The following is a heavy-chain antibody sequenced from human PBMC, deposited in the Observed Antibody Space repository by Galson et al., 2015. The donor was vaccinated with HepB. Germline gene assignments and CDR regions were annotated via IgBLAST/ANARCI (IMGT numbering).Heavy chain of an antibody. CDR3: ARQTTTTVIYHGMDV. J-gene: IGHJ6*02. CDR2: INPNSGGT. CDR1: GYTFTGYY. Sequence: VKVSCKASGYTFTGYYMHWVRQAPGQGLEWMGRINPNSGGTDYAQKFQGRVTMTRDTSISTAYMELSSLRSDDTAVYYCARQTTTTVIYHGMDVWGQGTTVTVS. D-gene: IGHD4-11*01. V-gene: IGHV1-2*06.